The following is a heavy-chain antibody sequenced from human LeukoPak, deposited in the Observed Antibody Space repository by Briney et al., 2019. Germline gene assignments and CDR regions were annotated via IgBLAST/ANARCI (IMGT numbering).Heavy chain of an antibody. Sequence: LAGGSLRLSCAASGFTFSSYAMSWVRQAPGKGLGWVSAISGSGGSTYYADSVKGRFTISRDNSKNTLYLQMNSLRAEDTAVYYCAKDRRRHYYDSSGPYWGQGTLVTVSS. CDR1: GFTFSSYA. V-gene: IGHV3-23*01. CDR3: AKDRRRHYYDSSGPY. J-gene: IGHJ4*02. CDR2: ISGSGGST. D-gene: IGHD3-22*01.